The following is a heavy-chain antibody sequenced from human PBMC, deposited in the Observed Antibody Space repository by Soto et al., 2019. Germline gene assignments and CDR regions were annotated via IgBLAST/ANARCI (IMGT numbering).Heavy chain of an antibody. V-gene: IGHV1-8*01. D-gene: IGHD6-6*01. CDR3: ARVERIAARLGWFDP. CDR1: GYTFTSYD. CDR2: LNHNRGNT. Sequence: VQLVQSGAEVKKPGASVKVSCKASGYTFTSYDINWVRQATGQGLEWMGWLNHNRGNTGYAQKFQGRVTMTRNTSIVTAYMELSSLRSEDTAVYYCARVERIAARLGWFDPWGQGTLVTVSS. J-gene: IGHJ5*02.